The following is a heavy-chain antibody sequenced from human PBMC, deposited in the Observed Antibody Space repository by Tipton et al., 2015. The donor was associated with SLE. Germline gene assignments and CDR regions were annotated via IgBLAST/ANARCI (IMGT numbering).Heavy chain of an antibody. J-gene: IGHJ2*01. Sequence: TLSLTCAVYGGSFSGYYWSWIRQPPGKGLEWIGYIYYSGSTNYNPSLKSRVTISVDTSKNQFSLKLSSVTAADTAVYYCAKRQTTVTHFWYFDLWGRGTLVTVSS. CDR1: GGSFSGYY. V-gene: IGHV4-59*07. CDR2: IYYSGST. D-gene: IGHD4-17*01. CDR3: AKRQTTVTHFWYFDL.